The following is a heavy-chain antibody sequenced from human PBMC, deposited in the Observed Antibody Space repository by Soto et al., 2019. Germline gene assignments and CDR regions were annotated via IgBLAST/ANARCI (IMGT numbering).Heavy chain of an antibody. CDR3: ARVGYTPVTFLDY. D-gene: IGHD1-1*01. J-gene: IGHJ4*02. CDR1: GGSFSGYF. CDR2: VDHTGST. Sequence: SETLSLTCAVYGGSFSGYFWSWIRQPPGKGLEWIGEVDHTGSTNYNPSLTSRVTISVDRSKNQFSLQLSSVTAADTAVYYCARVGYTPVTFLDYWGQGTLVTVSS. V-gene: IGHV4-34*01.